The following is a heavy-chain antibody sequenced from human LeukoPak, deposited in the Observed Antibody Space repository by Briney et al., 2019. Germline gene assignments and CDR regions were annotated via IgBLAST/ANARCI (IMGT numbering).Heavy chain of an antibody. CDR1: GYTFTGYY. CDR3: ARDQAYSSGWLKSAYYYYGMDV. V-gene: IGHV1-2*02. Sequence: GASVKVSCKASGYTFTGYYMHWVRQAPGQGLEWMGWINPNSGGTNYAQKFQGRVTVTRDTSTSTVYMELSSLRSEDTAVYYCARDQAYSSGWLKSAYYYYGMDVWGQGTTVTVSS. CDR2: INPNSGGT. D-gene: IGHD6-19*01. J-gene: IGHJ6*02.